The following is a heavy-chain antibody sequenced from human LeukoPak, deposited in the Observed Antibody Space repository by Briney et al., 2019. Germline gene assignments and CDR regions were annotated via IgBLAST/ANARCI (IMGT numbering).Heavy chain of an antibody. CDR2: IQNDGSNK. V-gene: IGHV3-30*02. CDR1: GFTFSLYG. D-gene: IGHD2-21*02. CDR3: AKDRIVLVTATFDY. J-gene: IGHJ4*02. Sequence: GGSPRLSCAASGFTFSLYGIHWVRQAPGKGLEWVAFIQNDGSNKYYADSVKGRFTISRDNSKNTLYLQMNSLRPDDTAMYYCAKDRIVLVTATFDYWGQGTLVTVSS.